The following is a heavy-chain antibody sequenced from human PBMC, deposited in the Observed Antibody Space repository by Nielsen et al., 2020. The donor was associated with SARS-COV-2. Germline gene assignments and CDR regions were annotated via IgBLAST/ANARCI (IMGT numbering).Heavy chain of an antibody. V-gene: IGHV1-3*04. CDR2: INTGNGNT. Sequence: WVRQAPGQRLEWMGWINTGNGNTKYSQNFQGRGTISRDTSANTAYMELSRLRSDDTAVYYCARIPDCSSTSCYNDGMDVWGQGTTVTVSS. J-gene: IGHJ6*02. D-gene: IGHD2-2*02. CDR3: ARIPDCSSTSCYNDGMDV.